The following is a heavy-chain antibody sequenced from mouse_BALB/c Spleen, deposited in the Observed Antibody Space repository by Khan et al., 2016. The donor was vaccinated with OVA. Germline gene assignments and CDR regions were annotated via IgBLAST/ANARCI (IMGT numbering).Heavy chain of an antibody. D-gene: IGHD1-1*02. J-gene: IGHJ3*01. V-gene: IGHV5-15*02. Sequence: EVELVESGRGLVQPGGSRKLSCAVSGFTFSDYGMSWVRQAPGKGPEWVAFISDLADTIYYGDAVTGRFTISRETAKNTLFLEMSSLRSADTAIYYCARGGGTAPFAYWGLGTLVTVSA. CDR3: ARGGGTAPFAY. CDR2: ISDLADTI. CDR1: GFTFSDYG.